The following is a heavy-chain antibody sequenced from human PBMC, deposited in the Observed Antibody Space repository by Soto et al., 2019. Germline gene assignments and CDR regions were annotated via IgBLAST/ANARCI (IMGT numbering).Heavy chain of an antibody. J-gene: IGHJ4*02. CDR3: TAGSGRSDFDY. D-gene: IGHD3-10*01. Sequence: EVQLVESGGGLVKPGGCLTLSCAASGFTFTNAWMSWVRQAPGRGLEWVGRIKSKTDGGTTDYAAHVKGRFTISRDYSTNTVNLQMNGLKTEDTGMYYCTAGSGRSDFDYWGQGTLVTVSS. CDR2: IKSKTDGGTT. CDR1: GFTFTNAW. V-gene: IGHV3-15*01.